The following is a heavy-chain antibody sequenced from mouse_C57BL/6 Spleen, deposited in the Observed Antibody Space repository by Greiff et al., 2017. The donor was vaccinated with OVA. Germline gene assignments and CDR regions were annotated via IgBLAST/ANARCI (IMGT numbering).Heavy chain of an antibody. D-gene: IGHD1-1*01. J-gene: IGHJ4*01. CDR3: ARWGTTVVATFDYAMDY. CDR1: GYTFTDYN. Sequence: VQLQQSGPELVKPGASVKMSCKASGYTFTDYNMHWVKQSHGKSLEWIGYINPNNGGTSYNQKFKGKATLTVNKSSSTAYMELRSLTSEDSAVYYCARWGTTVVATFDYAMDYWGQGTSVTVSS. CDR2: INPNNGGT. V-gene: IGHV1-22*01.